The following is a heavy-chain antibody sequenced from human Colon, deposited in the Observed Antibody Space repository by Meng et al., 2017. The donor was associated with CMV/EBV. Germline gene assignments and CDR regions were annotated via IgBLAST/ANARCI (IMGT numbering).Heavy chain of an antibody. CDR1: SFSGYY. CDR3: ARERIVVVPAAIPDWYFDL. Sequence: SFSGYYWSWIRQPSGKGLEWIGEINHSGRTNYNPSLKSRVTISADTSKNQFSLKLNSVTAADTAVYYCARERIVVVPAAIPDWYFDLWGHGTLVTVSS. J-gene: IGHJ2*01. D-gene: IGHD2-2*01. V-gene: IGHV4-34*01. CDR2: INHSGRT.